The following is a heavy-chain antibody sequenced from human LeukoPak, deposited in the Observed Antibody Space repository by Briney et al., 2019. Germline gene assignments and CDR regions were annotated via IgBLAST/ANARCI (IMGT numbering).Heavy chain of an antibody. V-gene: IGHV3-7*01. J-gene: IGHJ5*02. CDR1: GFTFSNYW. Sequence: GGSLRLSCAASGFTFSNYWMTWVRQAPGKGLEWVAHIKEDGGGKHYVDPVKGRFTISRDNAKNSLYLQMNSLRAEDTAMYYCARSSRLDNFWFDPWGQGTLVTVSS. CDR3: ARSSRLDNFWFDP. CDR2: IKEDGGGK. D-gene: IGHD1-1*01.